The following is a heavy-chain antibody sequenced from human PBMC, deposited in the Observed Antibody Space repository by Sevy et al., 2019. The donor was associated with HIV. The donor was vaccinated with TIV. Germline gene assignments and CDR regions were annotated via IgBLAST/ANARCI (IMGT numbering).Heavy chain of an antibody. Sequence: GGSLRLSCAASGFTFSDYYMTWIRQAPGKGLEWVSYISNSGTTIYYADSVKGRFTISRDNAKNSLYLQMNSLRAEDTAVYYCARSESITMTKDSWGQGTLVTVSS. V-gene: IGHV3-11*01. CDR2: ISNSGTTI. CDR3: ARSESITMTKDS. D-gene: IGHD3-22*01. CDR1: GFTFSDYY. J-gene: IGHJ4*02.